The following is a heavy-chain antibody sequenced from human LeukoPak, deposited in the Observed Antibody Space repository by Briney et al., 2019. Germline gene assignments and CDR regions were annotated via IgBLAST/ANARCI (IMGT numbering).Heavy chain of an antibody. CDR3: ARVYTYYDFSGGYYSYYYMDV. V-gene: IGHV1-18*01. D-gene: IGHD3-3*01. CDR1: GYTFTSYG. J-gene: IGHJ6*03. Sequence: ASVKVSCKASGYTFTSYGISWVRHAPGQGLEWMGWISAYNGNTNYAQKLQGRVTMTTDTSTSTAYMELRSLRSDDTAVYYCARVYTYYDFSGGYYSYYYMDVWGKGTTVTVSS. CDR2: ISAYNGNT.